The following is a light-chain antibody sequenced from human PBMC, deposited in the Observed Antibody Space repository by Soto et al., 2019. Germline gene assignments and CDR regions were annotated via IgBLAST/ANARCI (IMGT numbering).Light chain of an antibody. Sequence: QYVVTQPPSVSGAPGQRVTISCTGSSSNIGAGYDVHWYQQLPGTAPKLLIYGNNNRPSGVPDRFSGSKSGTSASLAIIGLQAEDEADYYCQSYDSSLSGFYVFGTGTKLTVL. J-gene: IGLJ1*01. V-gene: IGLV1-40*01. CDR2: GNN. CDR1: SSNIGAGYD. CDR3: QSYDSSLSGFYV.